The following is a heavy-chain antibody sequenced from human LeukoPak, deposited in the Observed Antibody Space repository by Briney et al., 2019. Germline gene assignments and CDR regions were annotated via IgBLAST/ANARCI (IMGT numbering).Heavy chain of an antibody. D-gene: IGHD6-13*01. J-gene: IGHJ4*02. CDR3: ARRGGIADEFDY. Sequence: SETLSLTCTVSGGSISSYYWSWIRQPPGKGLEWIGYICYSGSTNYNPSLKSRVTISVDTSKNQFSLKLSSVTAADTAVYYCARRGGIADEFDYWGQGTLVTVSS. V-gene: IGHV4-59*12. CDR2: ICYSGST. CDR1: GGSISSYY.